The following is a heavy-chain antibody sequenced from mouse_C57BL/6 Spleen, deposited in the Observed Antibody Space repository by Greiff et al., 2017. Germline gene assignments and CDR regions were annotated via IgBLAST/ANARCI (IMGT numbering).Heavy chain of an antibody. Sequence: EVHLVESGPGLVKPSQSLSLTCSVTGYSITSGYYWNWIRQFPGNKLEWMGYISYDGSNNYNPSLKNRISITRDTSKNQFFLKLNSVTTEDTATYYCAREDYGSSYEWYFDVWGTGTTVTVSS. CDR1: GYSITSGYY. CDR3: AREDYGSSYEWYFDV. D-gene: IGHD1-1*01. V-gene: IGHV3-6*01. CDR2: ISYDGSN. J-gene: IGHJ1*03.